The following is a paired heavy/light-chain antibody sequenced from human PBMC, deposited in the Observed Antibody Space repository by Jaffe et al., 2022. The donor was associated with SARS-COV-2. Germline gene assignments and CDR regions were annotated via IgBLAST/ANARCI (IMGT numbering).Heavy chain of an antibody. CDR2: ITNSGGSGGST. CDR3: AKETYDNSGYYDY. Sequence: EVKLLESGGGLAQPGGSLRLSCAASGFTFSSSALNWVRQAPGKGLEWVSTITNSGGSGGSTYYADPVKGRFTISRDNSKNTLYLQMNSLRAEDTAVYYCAKETYDNSGYYDYWGQGTLVTVSS. D-gene: IGHD3-22*01. CDR1: GFTFSSSA. V-gene: IGHV3-23*01. J-gene: IGHJ4*02.
Light chain of an antibody. CDR1: SGHTSYA. CDR3: QTWATGIRV. CDR2: LNNDGSH. J-gene: IGLJ2*01. V-gene: IGLV4-69*01. Sequence: QVVLTQSPSASASLGASVKLTCTLSSGHTSYAIAWHQQQPEKGPRYLMKLNNDGSHSKGDGIPDRFSGSRSGAERYLTISSLQSEDEADYYCQTWATGIRVFGGGTKLTVL.